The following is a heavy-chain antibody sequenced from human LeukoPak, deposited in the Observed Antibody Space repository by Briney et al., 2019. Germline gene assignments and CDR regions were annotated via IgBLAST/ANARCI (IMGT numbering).Heavy chain of an antibody. J-gene: IGHJ2*01. CDR3: ARFTTVTTSLWYFGL. D-gene: IGHD4-17*01. CDR1: GYTFTGYY. CDR2: ISPNSGST. Sequence: ASVKVSCKASGYTFTGYYIHWVRQAPGQGLEWMGWISPNSGSTNYAQKFQGRVTMTRDTSISTAYVELSRLRSDDTAVYYRARFTTVTTSLWYFGLWGRGTLVTVSS. V-gene: IGHV1-2*02.